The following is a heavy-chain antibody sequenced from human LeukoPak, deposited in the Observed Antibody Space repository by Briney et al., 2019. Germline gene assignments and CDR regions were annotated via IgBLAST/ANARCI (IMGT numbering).Heavy chain of an antibody. CDR1: GGSFSGYY. CDR3: ARDERASGSGSRDAFDI. D-gene: IGHD3-10*01. V-gene: IGHV4-59*12. Sequence: PSETLSLTCAVSGGSFSGYYWSWIRQPPGKGLEWIGYIYYSGSTNYNPSLKSRVTISVDTSKNQFSLKLSSVTAADTAVYYCARDERASGSGSRDAFDIWGQGTMVTVSS. J-gene: IGHJ3*02. CDR2: IYYSGST.